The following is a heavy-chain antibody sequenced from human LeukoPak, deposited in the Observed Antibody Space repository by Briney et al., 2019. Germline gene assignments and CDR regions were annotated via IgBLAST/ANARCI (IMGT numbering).Heavy chain of an antibody. V-gene: IGHV4-59*01. J-gene: IGHJ4*02. D-gene: IGHD3-22*01. CDR2: IYYSGST. CDR3: ASYSYYYDSSGYFDY. CDR1: GGSISSYY. Sequence: SQTLSLTCTVSGGSISSYYWSWIRQPPGKGLEWIGYIYYSGSTNYNPSLKSRVTISVDTSKNQFSLKLSSVTAADTAVYYCASYSYYYDSSGYFDYWGQGTLVTVSS.